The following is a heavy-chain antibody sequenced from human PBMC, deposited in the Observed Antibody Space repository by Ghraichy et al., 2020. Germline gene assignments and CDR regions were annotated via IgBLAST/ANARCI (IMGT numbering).Heavy chain of an antibody. J-gene: IGHJ5*02. CDR1: GGSFSGYY. V-gene: IGHV4-34*01. CDR2: INHSGST. D-gene: IGHD3-22*01. Sequence: SETLSLTCAVYGGSFSGYYWSWIRQPPGKGLEWIGEINHSGSTNYNPSLKSRVTISVDTSKNQFSLKLSSVTAADTAVYYCARGILYYYDSSGYYHWGQGTLVTVSS. CDR3: ARGILYYYDSSGYYH.